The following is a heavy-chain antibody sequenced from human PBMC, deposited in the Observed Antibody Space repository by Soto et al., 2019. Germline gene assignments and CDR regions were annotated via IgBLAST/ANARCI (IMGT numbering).Heavy chain of an antibody. V-gene: IGHV4-34*01. CDR2: INHSGST. CDR3: ARGTITMVRGVPTPPYGMDV. D-gene: IGHD3-10*01. CDR1: GGSFSGYY. Sequence: QVQLQQWGAGLLKPSETLSLTCAVYGGSFSGYYWSWIRQPPGKGLEWIGEINHSGSTNYNPSLKLLVTISLDTSKNQFSLKLSSVTAADTAVYYCARGTITMVRGVPTPPYGMDVWGQGTTVTVSS. J-gene: IGHJ6*02.